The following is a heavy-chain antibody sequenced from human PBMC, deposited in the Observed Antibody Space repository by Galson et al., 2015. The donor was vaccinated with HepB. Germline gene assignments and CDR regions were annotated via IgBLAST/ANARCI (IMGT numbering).Heavy chain of an antibody. J-gene: IGHJ4*02. V-gene: IGHV3-15*01. CDR1: GFTFNNAW. CDR2: IKSKAEDGTT. Sequence: SLRLSCAASGFTFNNAWMSWVRQAPGKGLEWVGRIKSKAEDGTTIYAAPVKGRFTISRDDSKNTLYLQMNYLTTEDTAVYYCTASLGFGYGESTVAIDDWGQGTLVTVSS. D-gene: IGHD3-10*01. CDR3: TASLGFGYGESTVAIDD.